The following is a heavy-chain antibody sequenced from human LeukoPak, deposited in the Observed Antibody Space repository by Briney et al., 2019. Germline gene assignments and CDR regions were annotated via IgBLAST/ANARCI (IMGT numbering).Heavy chain of an antibody. CDR1: GYTFTSYY. CDR2: MNPNSGNT. Sequence: GASVKVSCKASGYTFTSYYMHWVRQAPGQGLEWMGWMNPNSGNTGYAQKFQGRVTMTRNTSISTAYMELSSLRSEDTAVYYCARSYGDYYYYYGMDVWGQGTTVTVSS. CDR3: ARSYGDYYYYYGMDV. J-gene: IGHJ6*02. V-gene: IGHV1-8*02. D-gene: IGHD4-17*01.